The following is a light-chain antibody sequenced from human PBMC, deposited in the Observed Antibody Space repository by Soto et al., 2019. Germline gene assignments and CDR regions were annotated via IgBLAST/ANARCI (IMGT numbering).Light chain of an antibody. CDR2: LGD. Sequence: QSALTQPPSASSTPGQTVTISCSGSTSNIGTFYVYWYQHLPGTAPKLLIYLGDQRASGVSDRSSGSTSGTSASLAINGLRSDDEADYYCAAWDDKLNAYVFGSGTKAPS. CDR3: AAWDDKLNAYV. CDR1: TSNIGTFY. V-gene: IGLV1-47*02. J-gene: IGLJ1*01.